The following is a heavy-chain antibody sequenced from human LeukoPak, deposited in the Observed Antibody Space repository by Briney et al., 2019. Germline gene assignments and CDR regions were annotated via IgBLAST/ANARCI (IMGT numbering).Heavy chain of an antibody. J-gene: IGHJ4*02. D-gene: IGHD3-10*01. CDR1: GFTFSTYS. CDR2: ISSGSGTI. V-gene: IGHV3-48*02. Sequence: PGGSLRLSCAASGFTFSTYSMKWVRQAPGKGLEWVSYISSGSGTIYYADSVKGRFTISRDNAKNSLYLQMNGLRDEDTAVYYCARDQSDYYGSGSYSEGCYWGQGTLVTVSS. CDR3: ARDQSDYYGSGSYSEGCY.